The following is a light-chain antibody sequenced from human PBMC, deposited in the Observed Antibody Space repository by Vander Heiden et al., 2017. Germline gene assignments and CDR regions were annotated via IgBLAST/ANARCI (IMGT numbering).Light chain of an antibody. CDR2: EDN. J-gene: IGLJ2*01. V-gene: IGLV6-57*01. CDR1: SGSIASNY. CDR3: QSYDSSNVV. Sequence: FMLTQPHSVSESTGKTVTSSCTRSSGSIASNYVQWYQQRPGSSPTTVIYEDNQRPSGVPDRFSGSIDSSSNPASLTISGLNTADEADYYCQSYDSSNVVFGGGTKLTVL.